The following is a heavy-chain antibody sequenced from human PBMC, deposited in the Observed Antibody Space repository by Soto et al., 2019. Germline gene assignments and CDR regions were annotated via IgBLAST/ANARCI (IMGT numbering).Heavy chain of an antibody. Sequence: GASVKVSCKTSGGTFSSYAISWVRQAPGQGLEWMGGIIPIFGTANYAQKFQGRVTITADESTSTAYMELSSLRSEDTAVYYCATGSCSGGSCLDYYFDYWGQGTLVTVSS. V-gene: IGHV1-69*13. CDR2: IIPIFGTA. CDR1: GGTFSSYA. D-gene: IGHD2-15*01. J-gene: IGHJ4*02. CDR3: ATGSCSGGSCLDYYFDY.